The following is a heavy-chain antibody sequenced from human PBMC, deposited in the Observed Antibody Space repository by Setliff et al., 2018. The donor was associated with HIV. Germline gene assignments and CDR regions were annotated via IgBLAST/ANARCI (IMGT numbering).Heavy chain of an antibody. Sequence: PGGSLRLSCAASELTFSNYAMTWVRHAPGKGLEWVSSLSGSGGSTYYADSVKGRFTISRDNAKNSMDLQMNSLRAEDTAIYYCARKLRPGHGVDVWGQGTTVTVSS. J-gene: IGHJ6*02. V-gene: IGHV3-23*01. D-gene: IGHD3-10*01. CDR3: ARKLRPGHGVDV. CDR2: LSGSGGST. CDR1: ELTFSNYA.